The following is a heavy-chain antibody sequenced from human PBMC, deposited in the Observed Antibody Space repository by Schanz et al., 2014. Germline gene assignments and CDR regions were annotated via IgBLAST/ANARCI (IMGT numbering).Heavy chain of an antibody. Sequence: EVQLVESGGGLVKPGGSLRLSCGVSGFTASSHSMNWVRQAPGKGLEWVSYVSRSTPDIYYADSVKGRFTMSRDNAKNSVFLQMNSLRAEDTAVYYCARGGRTAGAFDIWGQGTMVTVSS. J-gene: IGHJ3*02. D-gene: IGHD1-1*01. CDR3: ARGGRTAGAFDI. CDR1: GFTASSHS. V-gene: IGHV3-21*02. CDR2: VSRSTPDI.